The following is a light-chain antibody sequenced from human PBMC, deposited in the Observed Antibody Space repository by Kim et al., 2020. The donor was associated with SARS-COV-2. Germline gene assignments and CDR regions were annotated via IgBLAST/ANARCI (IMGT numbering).Light chain of an antibody. CDR3: QAWDSRTYVV. V-gene: IGLV3-1*01. J-gene: IGLJ2*01. CDR2: QDT. Sequence: SYELTQPPSVSVSPGQTASITCSGDKLGDKYACWYQQKPGQSPVLVIYQDTKRPSGIPERFSGSNSGNTATLTISGTQAMDEADYYCQAWDSRTYVVFGGRTQLTVL. CDR1: KLGDKY.